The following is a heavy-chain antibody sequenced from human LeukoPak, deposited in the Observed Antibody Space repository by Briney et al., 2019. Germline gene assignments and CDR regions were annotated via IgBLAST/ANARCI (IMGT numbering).Heavy chain of an antibody. CDR2: VSGGGGTT. D-gene: IGHD3-22*01. CDR3: ARDGASAGYYGFDI. J-gene: IGHJ3*02. V-gene: IGHV3-23*01. CDR1: GFTFSNYA. Sequence: PGGSLRLSCAASGFTFSNYAMSWVRQAPGKRLEWVSSVSGGGGTTYYADSVKGRFTISRDNSNNTLYLQMNSLRAEDTAVYYCARDGASAGYYGFDIWGQGTMVTVS.